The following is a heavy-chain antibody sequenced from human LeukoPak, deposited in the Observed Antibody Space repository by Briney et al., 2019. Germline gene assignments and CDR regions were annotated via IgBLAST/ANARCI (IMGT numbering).Heavy chain of an antibody. CDR3: ATGASYSGYANEGLFDY. CDR2: FDPEDGDT. CDR1: GYTLTELS. Sequence: ASVKVSCKVSGYTLTELSMHWVRQAPGKGLEWMGGFDPEDGDTIYAQKFQGRVTMTEDTSTDTAYMELSSLRSEDTAVYYCATGASYSGYANEGLFDYWGQGTLVTVSS. V-gene: IGHV1-24*01. J-gene: IGHJ4*02. D-gene: IGHD5-12*01.